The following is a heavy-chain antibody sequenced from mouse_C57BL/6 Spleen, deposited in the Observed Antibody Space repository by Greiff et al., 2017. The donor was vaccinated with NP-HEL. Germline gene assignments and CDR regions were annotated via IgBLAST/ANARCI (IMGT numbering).Heavy chain of an antibody. CDR3: TRYDGYYVDYYAMDD. D-gene: IGHD2-3*01. J-gene: IGHJ4*01. V-gene: IGHV1-15*01. CDR1: GYTFTDYE. Sequence: QVQLKQSGAELVRPGASVTLSCKASGYTFTDYEMHWVKQTPVHGLEWIGAIDPETGGTAYNQKFKGKAILTADKSSSTAYMELRSLTSEDSAVYYCTRYDGYYVDYYAMDDWGQGTSVTVSS. CDR2: IDPETGGT.